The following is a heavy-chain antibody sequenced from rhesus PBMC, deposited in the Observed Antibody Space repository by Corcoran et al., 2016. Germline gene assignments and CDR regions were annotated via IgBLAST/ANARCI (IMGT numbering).Heavy chain of an antibody. J-gene: IGHJ4*01. V-gene: IGHV4S10*01. CDR1: GGSIRDSYR. D-gene: IGHD3-28*01. CDR2: IHGSSTRT. Sequence: QVQLQESGPGVVKPSETLSLTRAVSGGSIRDSYRWSWIRQPPGKGLEWIGYIHGSSTRTNYNPSLKSRVTISKDTSKNQFSLKLSSVTAADTAVYYCARERGGTMIVVIPFDYWGQGVLVTVSS. CDR3: ARERGGTMIVVIPFDY.